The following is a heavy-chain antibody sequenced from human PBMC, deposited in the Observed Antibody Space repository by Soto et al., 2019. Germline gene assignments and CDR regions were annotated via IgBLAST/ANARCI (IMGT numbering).Heavy chain of an antibody. CDR3: AREGFYYYYGMDV. Sequence: GGSLRLSCAASGFTFSNAWMSWVRQAPGKGLEWVSYISSSSSTIYYADSVKGRFTISRDNAKNSLYLQMNSLRAEDTAVYYCAREGFYYYYGMDVWGQGTTVTVSS. V-gene: IGHV3-48*01. CDR2: ISSSSSTI. J-gene: IGHJ6*02. CDR1: GFTFSNAW.